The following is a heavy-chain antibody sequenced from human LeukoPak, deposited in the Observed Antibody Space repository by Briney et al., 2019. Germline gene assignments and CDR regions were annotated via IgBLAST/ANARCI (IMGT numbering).Heavy chain of an antibody. V-gene: IGHV4-4*08. CDR2: IYTSGST. CDR1: GGSISSYY. CDR3: ASSRTYYYDSSGYRSMN. Sequence: TSETLSLTCTVSGGSISSYYWSWIRQPPGKGLEWIGRIYTSGSTNYNPSLKSRVTISVDTSKNQFSLKLSSVTAADTAVYYCASSRTYYYDSSGYRSMNWGQGTLVTVSS. D-gene: IGHD3-22*01. J-gene: IGHJ4*02.